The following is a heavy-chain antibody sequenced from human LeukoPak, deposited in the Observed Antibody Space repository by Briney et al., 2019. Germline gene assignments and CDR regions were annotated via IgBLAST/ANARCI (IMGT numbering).Heavy chain of an antibody. D-gene: IGHD4-17*01. CDR1: GFTFSDNS. J-gene: IGHJ4*02. V-gene: IGHV3-48*02. CDR3: ARIIPSYGAIDY. Sequence: GGSLRLSCAASGFTFSDNSMTWVRQAPGKGLEGVSYIARSTDIIYYADSVRGRFTISRDSARNSLYLQMNSLRDEDTAVYYCARIIPSYGAIDYWGQGSLVTVSS. CDR2: IARSTDII.